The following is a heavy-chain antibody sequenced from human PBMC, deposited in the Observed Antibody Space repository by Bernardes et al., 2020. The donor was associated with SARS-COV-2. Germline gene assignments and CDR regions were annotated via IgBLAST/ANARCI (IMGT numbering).Heavy chain of an antibody. V-gene: IGHV3-23*01. Sequence: GDLRRSGVVSGFAVSDFGMAWVRTAPGKGLEWVSTLNTDGENTHYADSVKGRFTISRDNSKNMLYLQMNSLRAEDTAVYYCANDAGVDVFFDYWGQGTLVTVSS. J-gene: IGHJ4*02. CDR3: ANDAGVDVFFDY. CDR2: LNTDGENT. CDR1: GFAVSDFG. D-gene: IGHD7-27*01.